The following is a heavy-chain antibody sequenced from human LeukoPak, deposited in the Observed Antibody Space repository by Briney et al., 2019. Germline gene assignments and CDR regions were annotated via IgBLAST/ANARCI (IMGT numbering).Heavy chain of an antibody. CDR2: FDPEDGER. D-gene: IGHD3-10*01. J-gene: IGHJ4*02. CDR3: ATATPMVRGVERFDY. Sequence: ASVTVSCKVSGYTLTEISMHWVRQAPGKGLEWMGGFDPEDGERIYAQKFHGRVTMTEDTSTDTAYMELSSLRSEDTAVYYCATATPMVRGVERFDYWGQGTLVTVSS. V-gene: IGHV1-24*01. CDR1: GYTLTEIS.